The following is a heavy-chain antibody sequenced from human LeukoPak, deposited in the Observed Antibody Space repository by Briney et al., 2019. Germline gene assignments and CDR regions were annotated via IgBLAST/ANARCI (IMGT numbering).Heavy chain of an antibody. Sequence: PSETLSLTCTVSGGSISSYYWSWIRQPAGKGLEWIGRIYTSGSTNYNPSLKSRVTISVDTSKNQFSLKLSSVTAADTAVYYCVRMLYANTVDHHFEYWGQGTLVTVSS. CDR2: IYTSGST. CDR1: GGSISSYY. J-gene: IGHJ4*02. CDR3: VRMLYANTVDHHFEY. V-gene: IGHV4-4*07. D-gene: IGHD2-8*01.